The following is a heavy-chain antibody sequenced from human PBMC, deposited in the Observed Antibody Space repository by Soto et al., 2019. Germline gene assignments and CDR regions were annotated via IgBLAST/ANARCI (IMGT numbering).Heavy chain of an antibody. CDR1: RGSYSGYY. CDR2: IYHCGST. J-gene: IGHJ4*02. CDR3: ARAHGAARQVITARPYYFDY. V-gene: IGHV4-34*01. Sequence: SEALSLTCAVYRGSYSGYYWSWIRQPPGDWLDWIGEIYHCGSTDYNQSLKRRVTISVDTSKNQFSLKLSSVTAADTAVYYCARAHGAARQVITARPYYFDYWGQGTLVTVSS. D-gene: IGHD6-6*01.